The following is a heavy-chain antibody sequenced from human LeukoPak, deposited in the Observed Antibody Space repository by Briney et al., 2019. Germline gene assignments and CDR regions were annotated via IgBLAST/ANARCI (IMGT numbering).Heavy chain of an antibody. CDR2: ISWNSGSI. Sequence: PGRSLRLSCAASGFTFDDYAMHWVRQAPGKGLEWVSGISWNSGSIGYADSVKGRFTISRDNAKNSLYLQMNSLRAEDTALYYCAKDRGVVAATGVNYFDYWGQGTLVTVSS. CDR3: AKDRGVVAATGVNYFDY. CDR1: GFTFDDYA. V-gene: IGHV3-9*01. D-gene: IGHD2-15*01. J-gene: IGHJ4*02.